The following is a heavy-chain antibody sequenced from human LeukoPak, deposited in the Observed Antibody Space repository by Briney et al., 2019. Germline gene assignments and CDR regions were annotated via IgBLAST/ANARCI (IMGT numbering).Heavy chain of an antibody. D-gene: IGHD3-10*01. CDR1: GFSFSHAW. Sequence: GGSLRLSGAASGFSFSHAWMSWVRQAPGKGLEWVGRIISKTAGGTTDYAAPVKGRFTISRDDSESTLYLQMSNLKTEDTAVYYCITDASSGSYWGQGTLVTVSS. CDR3: ITDASSGSY. CDR2: IISKTAGGTT. V-gene: IGHV3-15*01. J-gene: IGHJ4*02.